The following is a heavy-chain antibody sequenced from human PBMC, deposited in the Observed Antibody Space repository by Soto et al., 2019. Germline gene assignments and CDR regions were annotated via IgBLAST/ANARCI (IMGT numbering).Heavy chain of an antibody. CDR1: GGSFSSNP. Sequence: QVQLVQAGSEVKKPGSSVKVSCKASGGSFSSNPISWVRQAPGQGLEWMAGSIPIFATVHYAQKFQGRVTITEDESTSPAYMELSSLRSEDTAVYFCARGGRGYSSAPRYYFDYWGQGTLVTVSS. D-gene: IGHD5-18*01. V-gene: IGHV1-69*01. CDR3: ARGGRGYSSAPRYYFDY. CDR2: SIPIFATV. J-gene: IGHJ4*02.